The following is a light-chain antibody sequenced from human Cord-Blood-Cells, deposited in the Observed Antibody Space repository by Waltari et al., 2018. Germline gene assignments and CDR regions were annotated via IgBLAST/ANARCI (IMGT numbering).Light chain of an antibody. Sequence: QSALTQPASVSGSPGQSITISCTGTSSDVGGYNYVSWYQQHPGKAPKLMIYEVSNRPSGVSIRFSGSQSGNTASLTISGLQAEDEADYYCSSYTSSSTLVFGGGTKLTVL. CDR1: SSDVGGYNY. CDR2: EVS. J-gene: IGLJ2*01. CDR3: SSYTSSSTLV. V-gene: IGLV2-14*01.